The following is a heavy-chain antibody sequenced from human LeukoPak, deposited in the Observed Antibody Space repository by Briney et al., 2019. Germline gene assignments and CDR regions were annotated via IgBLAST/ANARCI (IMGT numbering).Heavy chain of an antibody. J-gene: IGHJ4*02. CDR2: IYWDDNK. V-gene: IGHV2-5*02. D-gene: IGHD4-17*01. CDR3: AHYGDYRFLYYFDH. CDR1: GFSLRTTGLG. Sequence: SGPTLVNPTQTLTLTCTFSGFSLRTTGLGVGWVRQPPGKALEWLGLIYWDDNKLYSPSLRSRVTITKDTSKNQVVLTMTNMAPVDTATYYCAHYGDYRFLYYFDHWGQGALVTVSS.